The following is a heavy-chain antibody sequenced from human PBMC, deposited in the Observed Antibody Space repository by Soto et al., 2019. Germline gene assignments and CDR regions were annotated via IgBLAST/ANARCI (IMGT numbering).Heavy chain of an antibody. CDR3: TTGSVEGV. J-gene: IGHJ6*02. D-gene: IGHD2-15*01. Sequence: EVQLVESGGGFIQPGGSLRLSCAASGLPISNAWMNWVRQAPGKGLEWVGRIKTKTEGGSTDYAAAVKGRFTVSRDDSKNPLYLQMNSLRTEDTAVYYCTTGSVEGVWGQGTTVTVSS. CDR1: GLPISNAW. V-gene: IGHV3-15*07. CDR2: IKTKTEGGST.